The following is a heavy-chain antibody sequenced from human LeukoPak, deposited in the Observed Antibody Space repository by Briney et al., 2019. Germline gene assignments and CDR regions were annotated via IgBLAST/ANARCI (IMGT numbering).Heavy chain of an antibody. D-gene: IGHD4-17*01. Sequence: SETLSLTCSISGVSISRSFYYWGWIRQPPGKRLVWIGNIYYSGSTYYNPSLKSRVSMSVDTSKNQFSLNLTSVTAADTAVYFCARRPNLPADDGDYWRFDIWGQGRRVTVSS. CDR3: ARRPNLPADDGDYWRFDI. CDR1: GVSISRSFYY. J-gene: IGHJ3*02. V-gene: IGHV4-39*01. CDR2: IYYSGST.